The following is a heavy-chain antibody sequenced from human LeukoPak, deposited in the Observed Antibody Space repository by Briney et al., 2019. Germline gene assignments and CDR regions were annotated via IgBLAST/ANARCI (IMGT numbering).Heavy chain of an antibody. V-gene: IGHV4-39*07. Sequence: PSETLSLTCTISGGSISSSSFYWGWIRQPPGKGLEWIGSIYYSGSTYYNPSLKSRVTISVDTSRNQFSLKLSSVTAADTAMYYCARDLGSGYTYGYFDYWGQGPLVTVSS. D-gene: IGHD5-18*01. CDR2: IYYSGST. CDR3: ARDLGSGYTYGYFDY. CDR1: GGSISSSSFY. J-gene: IGHJ4*02.